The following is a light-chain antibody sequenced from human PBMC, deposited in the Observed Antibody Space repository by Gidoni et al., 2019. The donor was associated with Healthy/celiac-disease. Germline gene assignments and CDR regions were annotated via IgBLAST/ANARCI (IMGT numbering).Light chain of an antibody. Sequence: AIHLTQSPSSLPTSVGDRVTITCRASQGISSALAWYQQNTGKALKLLIYDASSLESGVPSRFSGSGSGTDFTLTISSLQPEDFATYYCQQCSNNLFTFGQXTRLEIK. J-gene: IGKJ5*01. CDR2: DAS. CDR1: QGISSA. CDR3: QQCSNNLFT. V-gene: IGKV1D-13*01.